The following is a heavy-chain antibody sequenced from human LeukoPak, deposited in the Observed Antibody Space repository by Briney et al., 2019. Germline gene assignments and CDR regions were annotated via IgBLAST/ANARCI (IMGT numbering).Heavy chain of an antibody. CDR3: ARAPNYYDSSGRNHFDY. Sequence: GGSLRLSCAASGFTVSSNYMSWVRQAPGKGLEWVSVIYSGGSTYYADSVKGRFTISRHNSKNTLYLQMDSLRAEDTAVYYCARAPNYYDSSGRNHFDYWGQGTLVTVSS. CDR1: GFTVSSNY. V-gene: IGHV3-53*04. D-gene: IGHD3-22*01. CDR2: IYSGGST. J-gene: IGHJ4*02.